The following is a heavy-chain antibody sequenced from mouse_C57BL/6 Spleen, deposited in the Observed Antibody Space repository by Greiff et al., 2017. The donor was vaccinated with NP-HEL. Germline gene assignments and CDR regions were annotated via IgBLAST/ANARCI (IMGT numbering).Heavy chain of an antibody. V-gene: IGHV1-55*01. J-gene: IGHJ2*01. CDR3: AKTRDY. CDR2: IYPGSGST. Sequence: QVQLQQPGAELVKPGASVKMSCKASGYTFTSYWITWVKQRPGQGLEWIGDIYPGSGSTNYNEKFKSKATLTVDKSSSTAYMQLSSLTSEDSAVYCSAKTRDYWGQGTTLTVSS. CDR1: GYTFTSYW.